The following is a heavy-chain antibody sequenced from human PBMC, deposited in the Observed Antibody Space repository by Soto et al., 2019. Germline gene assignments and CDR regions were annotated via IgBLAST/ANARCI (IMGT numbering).Heavy chain of an antibody. V-gene: IGHV4-4*02. CDR2: IHRDGVT. CDR3: AGRPEIHPR. Sequence: QVHLQESGPGLVKPSETLSLTCAISGGSTSSSDWWTWVRQPPGEGLEWIGEIHRDGVTNYNSSLKSRLTIPLDQSRNQFSLSLPSVTAADAAVYFCAGRPEIHPRWGQGILVPVSS. CDR1: GGSTSSSDW. J-gene: IGHJ4*02. D-gene: IGHD1-26*01.